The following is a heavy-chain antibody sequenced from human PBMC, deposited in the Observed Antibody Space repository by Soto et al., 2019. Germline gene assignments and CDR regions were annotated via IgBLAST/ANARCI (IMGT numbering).Heavy chain of an antibody. CDR3: ATQGLPTSSYYGMDV. V-gene: IGHV1-69*12. D-gene: IGHD5-18*01. CDR1: GGTFSSYA. Sequence: QVQLVQSGAEVKKPGSSVKVSCKASGGTFSSYAISWVRQAPGQGLEWMGGVIPIFGTANYAQKFQGRATITAGESTSPAYMELSSLISEDTAAYYCATQGLPTSSYYGMDVWGQGTTVTVPS. CDR2: VIPIFGTA. J-gene: IGHJ6*02.